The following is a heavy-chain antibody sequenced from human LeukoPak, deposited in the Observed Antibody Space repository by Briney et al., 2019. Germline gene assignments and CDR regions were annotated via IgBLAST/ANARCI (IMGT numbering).Heavy chain of an antibody. CDR2: INPNSGGT. V-gene: IGHV1-2*06. CDR1: GYTFTGYY. D-gene: IGHD2-2*01. Sequence: ASVKVSCKASGYTFTGYYMHWVRQAPGQGLEWMGRINPNSGGTNYAQKFQGRVTMTRDTSISTAYMELSRLRSDDTAVYYCARSPLVYYSSTSCPYGMDVWGQGTTITVSS. J-gene: IGHJ6*02. CDR3: ARSPLVYYSSTSCPYGMDV.